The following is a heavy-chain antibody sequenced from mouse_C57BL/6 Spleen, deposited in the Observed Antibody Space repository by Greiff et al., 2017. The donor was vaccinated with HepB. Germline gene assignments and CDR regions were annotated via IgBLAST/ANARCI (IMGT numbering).Heavy chain of an antibody. J-gene: IGHJ3*01. CDR2: IWSDGST. D-gene: IGHD4-1*01. CDR3: ARHETGTWFAY. CDR1: GFSFTSYG. V-gene: IGHV2-6-1*01. Sequence: VKLMESGPGLVAPSQRLSITCTVSGFSFTSYGVHWVRQPPGKGLEWLVVIWSDGSTTYNSALKSRLSISKDNSKSQVFLKMNSLQTDDTAMYYCARHETGTWFAYWGQGTLVTVSA.